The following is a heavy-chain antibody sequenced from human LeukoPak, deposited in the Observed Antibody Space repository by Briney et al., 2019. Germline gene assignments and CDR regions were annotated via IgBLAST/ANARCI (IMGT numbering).Heavy chain of an antibody. V-gene: IGHV4-59*01. Sequence: PSETLSLTCIIPSDAITSYWSWIRQPPGKGLEFLGYIFHTGIIKYNPSLGSRLTISLDTSKRQLSLRLTSVIAADTANYFCARRPRAPDIWGQGTMVIVSS. CDR2: IFHTGII. CDR1: SDAITSY. J-gene: IGHJ3*02. CDR3: ARRPRAPDI.